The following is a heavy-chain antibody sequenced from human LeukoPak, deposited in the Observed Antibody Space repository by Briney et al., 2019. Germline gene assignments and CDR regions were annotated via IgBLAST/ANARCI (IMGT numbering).Heavy chain of an antibody. V-gene: IGHV3-23*01. CDR2: FSGRGGST. J-gene: IGHJ4*02. CDR1: GFTFSSYA. D-gene: IGHD1-7*01. Sequence: GGSLRLSCAASGFTFSSYAMSWVRQAPGKGLERVSTFSGRGGSTYYADSVKGRFTISRDNSKNTLYLEMSSLRGEDTAVYFCAKEGVPGSTFLYYFDYWGQGTLVTASS. CDR3: AKEGVPGSTFLYYFDY.